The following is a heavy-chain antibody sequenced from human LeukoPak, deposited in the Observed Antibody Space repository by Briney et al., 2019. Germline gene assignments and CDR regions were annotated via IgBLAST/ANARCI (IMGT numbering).Heavy chain of an antibody. CDR1: GYTFTSYG. CDR3: ARDLHRVVVRGVPHYYYYMDV. CDR2: ISTYNGNT. Sequence: APVKVSCKASGYTFTSYGISWVRQAPGQGLEWMGRISTYNGNTNYAQKLQGRVTMTTDTSTSTAYMELRSLRSDDMAVYYCARDLHRVVVRGVPHYYYYMDVWGKGTTVTISS. J-gene: IGHJ6*03. D-gene: IGHD3-10*01. V-gene: IGHV1-18*03.